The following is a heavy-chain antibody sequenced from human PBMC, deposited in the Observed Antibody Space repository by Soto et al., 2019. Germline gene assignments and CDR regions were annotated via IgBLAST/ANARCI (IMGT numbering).Heavy chain of an antibody. CDR2: IIPIFGTA. V-gene: IGHV1-69*13. CDR3: AREEGSSSSAGYYYYGMDV. Sequence: SVKVSCKASGGTFSSYAISWVRQAPGQGLEWMGGIIPIFGTANYAQKFQGRVTITADESTSTAYMELSSLRSEDTAVYYCAREEGSSSSAGYYYYGMDVWGQGTTVTV. D-gene: IGHD6-6*01. J-gene: IGHJ6*02. CDR1: GGTFSSYA.